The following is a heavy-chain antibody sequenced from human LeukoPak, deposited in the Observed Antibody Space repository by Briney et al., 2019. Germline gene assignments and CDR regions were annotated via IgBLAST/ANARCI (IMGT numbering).Heavy chain of an antibody. CDR3: ARGLGYCSGGSCYSPYGMDV. CDR2: INHSGST. J-gene: IGHJ6*02. V-gene: IGHV4-34*01. Sequence: SETLSLTCAVYGGSFSGYYWSWIRQPPGKGLEWIGEINHSGSTNYNPSLKSRVTISVDTSKNQLSLKLSSVTAADTAVYYCARGLGYCSGGSCYSPYGMDVWGQGTTVTVSS. D-gene: IGHD2-15*01. CDR1: GGSFSGYY.